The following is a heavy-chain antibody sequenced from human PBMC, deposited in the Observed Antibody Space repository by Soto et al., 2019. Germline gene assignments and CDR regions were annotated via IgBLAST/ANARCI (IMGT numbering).Heavy chain of an antibody. CDR2: IIPIFGTA. Sequence: SVKVSCKASGGTFSSYAISWVRQAPGQGLEWMGGIIPIFGTANYAQKFQGRVTITADKSTSTAYMELSSLRSEDTAVYYCARDLSSSSVYYYYYGMDVWGQGTTVTVSS. CDR3: ARDLSSSSVYYYYYGMDV. D-gene: IGHD6-6*01. CDR1: GGTFSSYA. J-gene: IGHJ6*02. V-gene: IGHV1-69*06.